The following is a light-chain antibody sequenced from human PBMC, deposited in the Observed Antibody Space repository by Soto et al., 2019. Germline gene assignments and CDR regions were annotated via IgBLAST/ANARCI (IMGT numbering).Light chain of an antibody. V-gene: IGLV1-44*01. CDR1: SSNIGSNT. Sequence: QSVLTQPPSASGTPGQRVTISCSGSSSNIGSNTVNWYQQLPGTAPKLLIYSNNQRPSGVPDRFSGSKSGTSASLAISGLQCEDEADYFCAAWDDSLNRVVFGGGTKVTVL. J-gene: IGLJ2*01. CDR2: SNN. CDR3: AAWDDSLNRVV.